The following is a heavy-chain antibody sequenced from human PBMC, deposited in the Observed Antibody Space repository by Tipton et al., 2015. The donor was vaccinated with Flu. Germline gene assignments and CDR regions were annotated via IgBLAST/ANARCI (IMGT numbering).Heavy chain of an antibody. J-gene: IGHJ6*02. Sequence: TLSLTCTVSGGSVSSGSYYWSWIRQPPGKGLEWIGYIYYSGSTNYNPSLKSRVTISVDTSKNQFSLKLSSVTAADTAVYYCARVAMVRGVVGSTGDYYSSGMDVWGQGTTVTVSS. CDR2: IYYSGST. CDR3: ARVAMVRGVVGSTGDYYSSGMDV. CDR1: GGSVSSGSYY. D-gene: IGHD3-10*01. V-gene: IGHV4-61*01.